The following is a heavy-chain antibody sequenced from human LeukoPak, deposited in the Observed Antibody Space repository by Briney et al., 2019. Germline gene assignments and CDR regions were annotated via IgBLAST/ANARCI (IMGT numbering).Heavy chain of an antibody. Sequence: ASVKVSCKVPGYTLTELSMHWVRQAPGKGLEWMGGFDPEDGETIYAQKFQGRVTMTEDTSTDTAYMELSSLRSEDTAVYYCATDPDCGGDCYPQPFLKYWGQGTLVTVSS. CDR2: FDPEDGET. CDR1: GYTLTELS. V-gene: IGHV1-24*01. J-gene: IGHJ4*02. D-gene: IGHD2-21*02. CDR3: ATDPDCGGDCYPQPFLKY.